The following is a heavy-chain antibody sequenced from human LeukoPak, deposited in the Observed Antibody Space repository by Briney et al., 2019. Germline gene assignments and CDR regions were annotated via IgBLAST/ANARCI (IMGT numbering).Heavy chain of an antibody. D-gene: IGHD3-22*01. V-gene: IGHV3-66*01. CDR3: ARGYDSGGYY. Sequence: PGGSLRLSCAASGFTVSSHYMNWVRQAPGKGLEWVSVIYSGGATYNADPVKGRFTISRDKSKNTLYLKMNSLRAEDTAVYYCARGYDSGGYYWGQGTLVTVSS. CDR2: IYSGGAT. CDR1: GFTVSSHY. J-gene: IGHJ4*02.